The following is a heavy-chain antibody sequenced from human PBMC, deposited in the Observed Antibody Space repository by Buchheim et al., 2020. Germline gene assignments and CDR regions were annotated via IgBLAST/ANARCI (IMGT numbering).Heavy chain of an antibody. CDR1: GDSIGSSHW. J-gene: IGHJ4*02. V-gene: IGHV4-4*02. D-gene: IGHD3-16*01. CDR3: ARGQYASGWGEIDY. Sequence: QVQLQESGPGLVKPSGTLSLSCAVSGDSIGSSHWWTWVRQPPGKGLEWIGEIYRSGTTNYSPSLKSRVTMSADESKNKLSLKLTSVTAADTAVYYCARGQYASGWGEIDYWGQGTL. CDR2: IYRSGTT.